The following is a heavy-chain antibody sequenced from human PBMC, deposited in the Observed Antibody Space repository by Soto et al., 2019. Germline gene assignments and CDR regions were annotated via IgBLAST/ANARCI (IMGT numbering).Heavy chain of an antibody. J-gene: IGHJ4*02. CDR3: ARDIETIRGHQHSCGGPVD. CDR2: ITFNGNDT. CDR1: GFTFNGYA. Sequence: VGSLSLSCAASGFTFNGYAMPWVRQAPGQGLEWVAVITFNGNDTDYGDSVKGPVTITRDNSRYAVFLQMSSLRTKDTAVSYCARDIETIRGHQHSCGGPVDWGQGTLVTVSS. V-gene: IGHV3-30*04. D-gene: IGHD2-2*01.